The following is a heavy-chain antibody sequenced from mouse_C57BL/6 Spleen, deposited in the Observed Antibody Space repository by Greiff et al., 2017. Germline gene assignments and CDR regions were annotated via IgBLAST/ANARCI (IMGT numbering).Heavy chain of an antibody. Sequence: VQLKESGGGLVQPGGSLSLSCAASGFTFTDYYMSWVRQPPGKALEWLGFIRNKANGYTTEYSASVKGRFTISRDNSQSILYLQMNALRAEDSATYYCAREGDDYLYYFDYWGQGTTLTVSS. CDR2: IRNKANGYTT. D-gene: IGHD2-4*01. V-gene: IGHV7-3*01. J-gene: IGHJ2*01. CDR3: AREGDDYLYYFDY. CDR1: GFTFTDYY.